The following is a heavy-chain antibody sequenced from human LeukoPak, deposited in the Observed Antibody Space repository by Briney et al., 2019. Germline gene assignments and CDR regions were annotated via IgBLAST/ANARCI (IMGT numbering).Heavy chain of an antibody. D-gene: IGHD4-17*01. CDR3: AKAPTTVTDIVPPFDP. J-gene: IGHJ5*02. Sequence: GGSLRLSCAASGFTFSSYGMHWVRQAPGKGMAWVAFIRYDGSNKYYADSVKGRFTISRDNSKNTLYLQMNSLRAEDTAVYYGAKAPTTVTDIVPPFDPWGQGTLVTVSS. CDR2: IRYDGSNK. V-gene: IGHV3-30*02. CDR1: GFTFSSYG.